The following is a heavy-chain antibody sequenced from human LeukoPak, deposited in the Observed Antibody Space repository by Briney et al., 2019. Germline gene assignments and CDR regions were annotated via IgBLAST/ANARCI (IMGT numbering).Heavy chain of an antibody. J-gene: IGHJ4*02. V-gene: IGHV4-59*11. Sequence: PSETLSLTCTVSGGSITSHYWAWIRQPPGKALEWIGYIYHGGGTTYKPSLKSRVTISLDTSDNQVSLRLTSVTAADTAVYYCARVGSYDSSGYYFTDWGQGTPVTVSS. CDR2: IYHGGGT. CDR1: GGSITSHY. CDR3: ARVGSYDSSGYYFTD. D-gene: IGHD3-22*01.